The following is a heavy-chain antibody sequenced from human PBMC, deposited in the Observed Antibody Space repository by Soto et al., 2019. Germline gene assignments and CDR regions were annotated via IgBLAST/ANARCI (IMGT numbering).Heavy chain of an antibody. J-gene: IGHJ4*02. CDR2: IYYSGST. D-gene: IGHD3-3*01. CDR1: GGSISSSSYY. CDR3: ARLALNYDFWSGYFDY. V-gene: IGHV4-39*01. Sequence: SETLSLTCTVSGGSISSSSYYWGWIRQPPGKGLEWIGSIYYSGSTYYNPSLKSRVTISVDTSKNQFSLKLSSVTAADTAVYYCARLALNYDFWSGYFDYWGQGNLVTVSS.